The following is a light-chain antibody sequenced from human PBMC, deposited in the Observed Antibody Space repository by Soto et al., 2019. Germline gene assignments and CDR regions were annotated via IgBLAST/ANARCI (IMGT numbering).Light chain of an antibody. CDR3: QQYHHWPPKVT. V-gene: IGKV3-15*01. CDR2: GAS. CDR1: QSINTN. Sequence: DIVMTQSPATLSVSPWERATLSCRASQSINTNLAWYQQKPGQAPRLLIYGASTRATVIPARFSGSGSGTEFTLTLSGLQADDFAVYYCQQYHHWPPKVTFGPGTRVDI. J-gene: IGKJ3*01.